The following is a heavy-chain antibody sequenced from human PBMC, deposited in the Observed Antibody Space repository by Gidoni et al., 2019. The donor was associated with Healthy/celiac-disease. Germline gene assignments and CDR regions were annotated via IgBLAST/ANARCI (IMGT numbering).Heavy chain of an antibody. V-gene: IGHV4-39*01. D-gene: IGHD3-22*01. Sequence: QLQLQESGPGLVKPSETLSLTCTVSGGSLSRSSYYWCWIRQPPGKGLEGIGRIYYSGRTYSSPSLKSRVTISVDTSKNQVSLNLCSVTAADTAVYYCATSAGSSGYIRHYFDYWGQGTLVTVSS. CDR3: ATSAGSSGYIRHYFDY. CDR2: IYYSGRT. CDR1: GGSLSRSSYY. J-gene: IGHJ4*02.